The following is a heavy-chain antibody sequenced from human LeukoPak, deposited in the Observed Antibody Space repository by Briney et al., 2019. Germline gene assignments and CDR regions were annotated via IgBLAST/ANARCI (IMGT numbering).Heavy chain of an antibody. J-gene: IGHJ5*02. CDR3: ARLWGFDP. CDR1: GGSFNRSGYY. D-gene: IGHD7-27*01. CDR2: IYYSGST. Sequence: PSETLSLTCTVSGGSFNRSGYYWGRIRQPPGKGLEWIGNIYYSGSTYYNPSLKSRVTISVDTSKNQFSLKLSSVTAADTAVYYCARLWGFDPWGQGTLVTVSS. V-gene: IGHV4-39*01.